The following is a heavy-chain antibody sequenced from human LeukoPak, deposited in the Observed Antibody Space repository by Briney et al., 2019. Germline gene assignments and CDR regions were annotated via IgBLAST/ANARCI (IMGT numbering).Heavy chain of an antibody. J-gene: IGHJ4*02. V-gene: IGHV3-30*04. CDR3: ARGGGYGYSGYDYFDY. D-gene: IGHD5-12*01. CDR2: ISYDGSKT. CDR1: GVTFTSYA. Sequence: GRSLRLSCAASGVTFTSYAMHWVRQAPGTGLEWVAVISYDGSKTYFEDSLKGRFTISRDTSKNTLYLQMNSLRAEDTAVYYCARGGGYGYSGYDYFDYWGQGTLVTVSS.